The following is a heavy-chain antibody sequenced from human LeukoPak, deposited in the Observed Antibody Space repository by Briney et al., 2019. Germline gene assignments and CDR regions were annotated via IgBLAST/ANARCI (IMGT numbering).Heavy chain of an antibody. CDR3: ARDYSGSLDY. V-gene: IGHV4-61*01. CDR2: SQNSGCT. CDR1: GASLSSAHG. Sequence: SETLSLTCTVSGASLSSAHGWSWIRQPPGKGLEWIGNSQNSGCTNCNPSLKSRVTISVDTSKNQFSLKLSSVTAADTAIYYCARDYSGSLDYWGQGILVTVTS. D-gene: IGHD3-10*01. J-gene: IGHJ4*02.